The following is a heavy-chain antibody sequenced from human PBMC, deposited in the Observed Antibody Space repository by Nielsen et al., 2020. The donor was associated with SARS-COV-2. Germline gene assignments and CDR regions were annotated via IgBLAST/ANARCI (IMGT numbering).Heavy chain of an antibody. V-gene: IGHV3-9*01. CDR3: AKVGASGYSSGWIDDY. J-gene: IGHJ4*02. CDR1: GFSFNDYA. CDR2: ISWNSGSI. D-gene: IGHD6-19*01. Sequence: SLKISCAVSGFSFNDYAMHWVRQAPGKGLEWVSGISWNSGSIGYADSVKGRFTISRDNAKNSLYLQMNSLRAEDTALYYCAKVGASGYSSGWIDDYWGQGTLVTVSS.